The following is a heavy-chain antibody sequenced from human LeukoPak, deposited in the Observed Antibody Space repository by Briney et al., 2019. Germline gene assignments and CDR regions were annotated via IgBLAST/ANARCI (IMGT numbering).Heavy chain of an antibody. D-gene: IGHD5-12*01. CDR3: ARPARLRTPDDALDI. CDR1: GFTFSSYW. J-gene: IGHJ3*02. CDR2: IKQDGIEK. Sequence: GGPLRLSCAVSGFTFSSYWMSWVRQAPGKGLEWVANIKQDGIEKYYVESVRGRFTISRDNAKNSLYLQMNSLRAEDTAVYYCARPARLRTPDDALDIWGQGTLVTVSS. V-gene: IGHV3-7*01.